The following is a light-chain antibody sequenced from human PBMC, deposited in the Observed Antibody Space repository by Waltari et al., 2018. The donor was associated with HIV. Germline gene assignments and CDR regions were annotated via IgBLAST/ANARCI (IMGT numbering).Light chain of an antibody. CDR1: SSDVGNYKY. V-gene: IGLV2-14*01. CDR3: SSYTSDNTVL. J-gene: IGLJ2*01. CDR2: EVS. Sequence: QSALTQPASVSESPGQSITISCTGTSSDVGNYKYVPWYQQHPGKAPKLMLYEVSNRPSGVSSRFSGSKSGNTASLTISGLQAEDEADYYCSSYTSDNTVLFGGGTRLTVL.